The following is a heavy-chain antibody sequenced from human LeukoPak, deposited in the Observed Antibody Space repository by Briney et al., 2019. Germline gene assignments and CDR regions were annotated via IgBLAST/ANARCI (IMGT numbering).Heavy chain of an antibody. CDR2: IYTSGHT. CDR1: DGSISNYY. CDR3: ARGLKVLNSYYLGMDV. Sequence: PSETLSLTCTVSDGSISNYYWNWIRQPAGKGLEWIGRIYTSGHTNYNLSLKSRVTMSVDTSKNQFSLRLSSVTVADTAVYYCARGLKVLNSYYLGMDVWGQGTTVTVSS. V-gene: IGHV4-4*07. D-gene: IGHD3-16*01. J-gene: IGHJ6*02.